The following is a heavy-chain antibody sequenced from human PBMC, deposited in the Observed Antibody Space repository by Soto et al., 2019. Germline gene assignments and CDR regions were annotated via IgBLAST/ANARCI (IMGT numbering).Heavy chain of an antibody. Sequence: SETLSLTCTVSGGSISRGGYYWGWIRQPPGKGLEWIASMYYAGSTYYKPSLKNRATISVDTSKNQFSLKLTSVTAADTAVYYCARQGGLLLFDYWGQGTLVTVSS. CDR3: ARQGGLLLFDY. J-gene: IGHJ4*02. D-gene: IGHD2-2*01. CDR2: MYYAGST. V-gene: IGHV4-39*01. CDR1: GGSISRGGYY.